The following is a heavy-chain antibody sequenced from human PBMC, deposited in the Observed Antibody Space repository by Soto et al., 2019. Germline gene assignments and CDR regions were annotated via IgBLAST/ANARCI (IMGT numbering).Heavy chain of an antibody. J-gene: IGHJ4*02. CDR3: AREGDIAAAGKDYFDY. V-gene: IGHV3-7*03. CDR1: GFTFSSYW. D-gene: IGHD6-13*01. Sequence: EVQLVESGGGLVQPGGSLRLSCAASGFTFSSYWMSWVRQAPGKGLEWVANIKQDGSEKYYVDSVKGRFTISRDNAKNSLYLQMNSLRAEDTAVYYCAREGDIAAAGKDYFDYWGQGTLVTVSS. CDR2: IKQDGSEK.